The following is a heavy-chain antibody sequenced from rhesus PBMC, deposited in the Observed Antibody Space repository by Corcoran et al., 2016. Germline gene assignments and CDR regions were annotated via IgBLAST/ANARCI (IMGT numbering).Heavy chain of an antibody. J-gene: IGHJ4*01. CDR1: GGSISSNY. D-gene: IGHD2-21*01. CDR3: ATLVVVAMGGFDY. V-gene: IGHV4-173*01. CDR2: ISGSGGTT. Sequence: QLQLQESGPGLVKPSETLSLTCAVSGGSISSNYWSWIRQPPGKGLEWIGLISGSGGTTDYNPSLKSRDTISTDTSKNQFSLKLSSVTAADTAVYYCATLVVVAMGGFDYWGQGVLVTVSS.